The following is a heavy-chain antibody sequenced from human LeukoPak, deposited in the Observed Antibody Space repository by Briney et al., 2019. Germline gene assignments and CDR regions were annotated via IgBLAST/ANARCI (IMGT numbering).Heavy chain of an antibody. CDR2: IIPIFGTA. V-gene: IGHV1-69*13. CDR1: GGTFSSYA. CDR3: GLGYCTNGVCYSLYYYGMDV. D-gene: IGHD2-8*01. Sequence: GASVKVSCKASGGTFSSYAISWVRQAPGQGLEWMGGIIPIFGTANYAQKFQGRVTITADESTSTAYMELSSLRSGDTAVYYCGLGYCTNGVCYSLYYYGMDVWGQGTTVTVSS. J-gene: IGHJ6*02.